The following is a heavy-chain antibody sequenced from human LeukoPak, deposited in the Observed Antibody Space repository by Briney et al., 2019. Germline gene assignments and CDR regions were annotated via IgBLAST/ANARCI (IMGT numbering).Heavy chain of an antibody. CDR2: FDPEDGET. Sequence: GASVKVSCTVSGYIFSELSMHWVRQAPGKGLEWMGGFDPEDGETIYTQRFQGRVTMTEDTSTDTAYMELSSLRSEDTAVYYCATLYYDILTGYHVYGMDVWGQGTTVTVSS. CDR1: GYIFSELS. CDR3: ATLYYDILTGYHVYGMDV. V-gene: IGHV1-24*01. J-gene: IGHJ6*02. D-gene: IGHD3-9*01.